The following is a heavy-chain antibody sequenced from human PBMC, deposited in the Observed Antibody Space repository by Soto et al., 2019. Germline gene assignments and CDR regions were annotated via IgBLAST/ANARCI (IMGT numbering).Heavy chain of an antibody. CDR2: INHGGST. D-gene: IGHD3-3*01. V-gene: IGHV4-39*01. CDR3: ARQSGDFGY. CDR1: GGSISSSSYY. Sequence: SETLSLTCTVSGGSISSSSYYWGWIRQPPGKGLEWIGEINHGGSTNYNPSLKSRVTISVDTSKNQFSLKLSSVTAADTAVYYCARQSGDFGYRGQGTLVTVSS. J-gene: IGHJ4*02.